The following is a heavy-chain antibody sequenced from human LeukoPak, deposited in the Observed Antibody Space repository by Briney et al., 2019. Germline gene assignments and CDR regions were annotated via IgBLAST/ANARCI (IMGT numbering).Heavy chain of an antibody. CDR3: ARVQWELRGVGSYFEY. CDR2: IKKDGSEK. CDR1: GFTFSSYW. D-gene: IGHD1-26*01. V-gene: IGHV3-7*01. Sequence: PGGSLRLSCVVSGFTFSSYWMSWVRQAPGKGLEWVANIKKDGSEKYYVDSVKGRFTMSRDNAKNSLYLQMNSLRAEDTAVYYCARVQWELRGVGSYFEYWGQGALVTVSS. J-gene: IGHJ4*02.